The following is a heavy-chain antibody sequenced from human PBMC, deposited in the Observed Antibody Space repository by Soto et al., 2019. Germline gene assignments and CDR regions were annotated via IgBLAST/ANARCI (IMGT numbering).Heavy chain of an antibody. J-gene: IGHJ4*02. CDR3: AKDKSHYYGSGTTFDY. CDR2: ISWNSGSI. Sequence: EVQLVESGGGLVQPGRSLRLSCAASGFTFDDYAMHWVRQAPGKGLEWVSGISWNSGSIGYADSVKGRFTISRDNAKNSLYLQMNSLRAEDTALYYCAKDKSHYYGSGTTFDYWGQGTLVTVSS. V-gene: IGHV3-9*01. D-gene: IGHD3-10*01. CDR1: GFTFDDYA.